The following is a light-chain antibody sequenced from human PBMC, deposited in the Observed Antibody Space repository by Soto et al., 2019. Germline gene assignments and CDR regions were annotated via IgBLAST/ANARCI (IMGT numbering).Light chain of an antibody. V-gene: IGKV3-20*01. CDR1: QSVRSRY. CDR2: GAS. Sequence: EIVFTQSPGTLSLSPGERATLSCRASQSVRSRYLAWYQQKPGQAPRLLISGASSRATGIPDRFSGSGSGTDFTLTVSRLEPEDFALYYCQQYGNSPITFGQGTRLEI. CDR3: QQYGNSPIT. J-gene: IGKJ5*01.